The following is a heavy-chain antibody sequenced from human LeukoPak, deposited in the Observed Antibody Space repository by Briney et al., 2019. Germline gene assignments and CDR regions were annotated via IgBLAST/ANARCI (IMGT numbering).Heavy chain of an antibody. CDR1: XXXXXGXY. Sequence: ASVXVXXXXXXXXXXGXYMHWVRQAPGQGLEWMGWINPNSGGTNYAQKFQGRVTMTRDTSISTAYMELSRLRSDDTAVYYCARAVAGTWVVDYWGQGTLVTVSS. CDR2: INPNSGGT. D-gene: IGHD6-19*01. J-gene: IGHJ4*02. V-gene: IGHV1-2*02. CDR3: ARAVAGTWVVDY.